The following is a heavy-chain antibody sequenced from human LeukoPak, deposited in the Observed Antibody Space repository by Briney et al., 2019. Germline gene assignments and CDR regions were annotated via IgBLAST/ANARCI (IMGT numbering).Heavy chain of an antibody. CDR3: ATTSRHFDY. CDR2: VYPGDSET. CDR1: GYSFTSYW. J-gene: IGHJ4*02. V-gene: IGHV5-51*01. Sequence: PGESLKISCKGSGYSFTSYWIGWVRQMPGRGLEWMGIVYPGDSETRYSPSFQGQVTISADKSINTAYLQWSSLRASDTAIYYCATTSRHFDYWGQGTLVTVSS. D-gene: IGHD6-6*01.